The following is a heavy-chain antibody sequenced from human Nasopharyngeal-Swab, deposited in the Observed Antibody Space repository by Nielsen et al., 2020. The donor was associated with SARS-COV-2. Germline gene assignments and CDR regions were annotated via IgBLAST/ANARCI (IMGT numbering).Heavy chain of an antibody. J-gene: IGHJ2*01. D-gene: IGHD6-19*01. Sequence: WVRQAPGQGLEWMGIINPSGGSTSSAQKFQGRVTMTRDTSTSTVYMELSSLGSEDTAVYYCARELHSSGWGTPHWYFDLWGRGTLVTVSS. CDR3: ARELHSSGWGTPHWYFDL. CDR2: INPSGGST. V-gene: IGHV1-46*01.